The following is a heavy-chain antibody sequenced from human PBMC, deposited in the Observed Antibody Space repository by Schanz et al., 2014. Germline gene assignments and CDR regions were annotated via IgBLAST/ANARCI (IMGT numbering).Heavy chain of an antibody. CDR1: GFSFSIFA. CDR3: MAMGRNTSHYFDH. Sequence: EAQLLESGGGLVQPGGSLRLSCAASGFSFSIFAMYWVRQAPGKGLEWVSAITGSGSKTYYADSVKGRFTIARDNSKNTLFLQMDSLRVEDTAVYYCMAMGRNTSHYFDHWGQGTLVTVSS. V-gene: IGHV3-23*01. J-gene: IGHJ4*02. CDR2: ITGSGSKT. D-gene: IGHD1-1*01.